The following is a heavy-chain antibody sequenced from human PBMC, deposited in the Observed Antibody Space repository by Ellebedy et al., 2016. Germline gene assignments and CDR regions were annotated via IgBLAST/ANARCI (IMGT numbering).Heavy chain of an antibody. CDR3: ARGGLQYPDF. J-gene: IGHJ4*02. D-gene: IGHD4-11*01. CDR1: GFTVSTNY. CDR2: IFSDGNT. Sequence: GESLKISCAASGFTVSTNYMKWVRQAPGKGLEWVSAIFSDGNTYYADSVKGRFTISRDNAKNSLYLQMNNLRVEDTAVYYCARGGLQYPDFWGQGTLVTVSS. V-gene: IGHV3-53*01.